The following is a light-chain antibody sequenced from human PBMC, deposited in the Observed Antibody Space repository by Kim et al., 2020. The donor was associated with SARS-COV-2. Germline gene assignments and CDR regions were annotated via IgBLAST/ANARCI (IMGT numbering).Light chain of an antibody. CDR2: GAS. CDR1: QSVSRSY. Sequence: YPGERDTLACGASQSVSRSYLAWYQQKPGQAPRLLIYGASSRAAGIPDRFSGSGSGTDFTLTISRLEPEDFAVYYCHQYGSSPWTFGQGTKVDIK. J-gene: IGKJ1*01. CDR3: HQYGSSPWT. V-gene: IGKV3-20*01.